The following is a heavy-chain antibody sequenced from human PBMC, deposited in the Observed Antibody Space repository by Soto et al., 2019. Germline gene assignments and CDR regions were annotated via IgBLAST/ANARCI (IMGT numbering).Heavy chain of an antibody. D-gene: IGHD3-9*01. Sequence: PAETLSLTCAVYGGSFSGYYWSWIRQPPGKGLEWIGEINHSGSTNYNPSLKSRVTISVDTSKNQFSLKLSSVTAADTAVYYCARALNYDILTGYYYWGQGTLVTVSS. J-gene: IGHJ4*02. V-gene: IGHV4-34*01. CDR2: INHSGST. CDR1: GGSFSGYY. CDR3: ARALNYDILTGYYY.